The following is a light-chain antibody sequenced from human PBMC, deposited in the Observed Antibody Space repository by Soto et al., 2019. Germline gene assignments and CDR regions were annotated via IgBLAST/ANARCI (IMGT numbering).Light chain of an antibody. CDR3: YQYHYWPPIT. CDR1: QDVRIN. Sequence: EVVMTQSPATLSVSPGERATLSCRTSQDVRINLAWYQQKPGQAPRLLIQGASTRATGVPVRFSGSGSGTEFTLTITSLQSGDSAVYYCYQYHYWPPITFGQGTRLEIK. CDR2: GAS. V-gene: IGKV3-15*01. J-gene: IGKJ5*01.